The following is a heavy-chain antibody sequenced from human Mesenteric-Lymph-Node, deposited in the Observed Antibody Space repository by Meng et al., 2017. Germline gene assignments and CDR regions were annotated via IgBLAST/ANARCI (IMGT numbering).Heavy chain of an antibody. J-gene: IGHJ4*02. V-gene: IGHV4-4*02. CDR1: GGSIRNDQW. CDR2: IYHSGST. D-gene: IGHD6-19*01. CDR3: ASFPPPGKQWLVTDY. Sequence: VQLEESGPGLGKPSGTLSLTCDVSGGSIRNDQWWSWVRQAQGKGLGWIGEIYHSGSTNYNPSLKSRVTISVDKSKNQFSLKLSSVTAADTAVYYWASFPPPGKQWLVTDYWGQGTLVTVSS.